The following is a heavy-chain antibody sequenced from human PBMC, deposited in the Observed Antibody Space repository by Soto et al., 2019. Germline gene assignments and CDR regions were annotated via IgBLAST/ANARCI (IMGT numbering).Heavy chain of an antibody. J-gene: IGHJ5*02. V-gene: IGHV1-18*04. D-gene: IGHD2-2*01. CDR3: AACTGPSCHRGREWFDP. CDR2: ISTYNGNT. Sequence: QVQLVQSGAEVKKPGASVKVSCTASGDTFSSHGITWVRQAPGQGLECMGWISTYNGNTNYAQKVQGRVAMTIDTATSTADMALRSLKSDDTAMYYCAACTGPSCHRGREWFDPWGQGTLVTVSA. CDR1: GDTFSSHG.